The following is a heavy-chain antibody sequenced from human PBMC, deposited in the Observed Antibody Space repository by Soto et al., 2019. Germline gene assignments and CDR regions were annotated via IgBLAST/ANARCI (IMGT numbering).Heavy chain of an antibody. CDR1: GDSVSSNNAA. Sequence: SQTLSLTCVISGDSVSSNNAAWNWIRQSPSRGLEWLGRTYYRSKWYNDYAVSVKSRITINPDTSKNQFSLQLNSVTPEDTAVYYCARDPKDYDFWSGYYAVFDYWGQGTLVTVSS. J-gene: IGHJ4*02. D-gene: IGHD3-3*01. CDR3: ARDPKDYDFWSGYYAVFDY. V-gene: IGHV6-1*01. CDR2: TYYRSKWYN.